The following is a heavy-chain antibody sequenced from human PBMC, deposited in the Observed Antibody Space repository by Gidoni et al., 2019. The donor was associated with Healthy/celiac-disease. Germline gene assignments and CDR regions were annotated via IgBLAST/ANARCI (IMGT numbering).Heavy chain of an antibody. V-gene: IGHV4-4*02. J-gene: IGHJ4*02. CDR2: IYHSGST. Sequence: QVQLQESGPGLVKPSGTLSLTCAVSGGSISRSNWWSWVRQPPGKGLEWIGEIYHSGSTNYNPSIKSRVTISVDKSKNQFSLKLSSVTAADTAVYYCAGADSSSSSWYFDYWGQGTLVTVSS. CDR3: AGADSSSSSWYFDY. D-gene: IGHD6-6*01. CDR1: GGSISRSNW.